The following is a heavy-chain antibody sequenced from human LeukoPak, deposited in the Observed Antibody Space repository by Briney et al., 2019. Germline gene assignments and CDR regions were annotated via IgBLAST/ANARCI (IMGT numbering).Heavy chain of an antibody. CDR3: ATIERSGWYVSY. CDR1: GGSISSYY. CDR2: IYYSGST. Sequence: SETLSLTCTVSGGSISSYYWSWIRQPPGKGLEWIGYIYYSGSTNYNPSLKSRVTISVDTSKNQFPLKLSSVTAADTAVYYCATIERSGWYVSYWGQGTLVTVSS. J-gene: IGHJ4*02. D-gene: IGHD6-19*01. V-gene: IGHV4-59*01.